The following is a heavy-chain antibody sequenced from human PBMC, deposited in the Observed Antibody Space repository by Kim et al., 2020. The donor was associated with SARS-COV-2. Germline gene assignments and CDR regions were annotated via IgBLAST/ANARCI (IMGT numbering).Heavy chain of an antibody. J-gene: IGHJ6*02. CDR3: ARADRGYYYFYGMDV. D-gene: IGHD2-15*01. CDR1: GFSFSRYW. CDR2: INGDGSKT. Sequence: GGSLRLSCAASGFSFSRYWMPWVRQVPGQGLEWVSNINGDGSKTDYVDSAQGRFSISRDNAKHSLFLQMNSLRADDTAVYFCARADRGYYYFYGMDVWGQGTTVTVSS. V-gene: IGHV3-7*03.